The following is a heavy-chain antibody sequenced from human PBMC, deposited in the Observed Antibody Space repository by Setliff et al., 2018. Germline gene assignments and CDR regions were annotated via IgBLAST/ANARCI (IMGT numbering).Heavy chain of an antibody. D-gene: IGHD6-13*01. Sequence: ASVKVSCKASGYTFTGYYMHWVRQAPGQGLEWMGWINPNSGGTNYAQKFQGWVTMTRDTSISTAYMELSRLRSDDTAAYYCARSFSPAAGTGRFYYYYGMDVWGQGTTGTVS. CDR2: INPNSGGT. CDR1: GYTFTGYY. J-gene: IGHJ6*02. CDR3: ARSFSPAAGTGRFYYYYGMDV. V-gene: IGHV1-2*04.